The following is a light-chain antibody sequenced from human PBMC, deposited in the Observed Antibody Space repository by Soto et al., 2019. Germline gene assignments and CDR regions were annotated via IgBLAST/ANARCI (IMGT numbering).Light chain of an antibody. CDR2: AAS. CDR3: QQYYSYPWT. Sequence: DIQMTQSPSTLSGSVGDRVTITCRASQTISSWLAWYQQKPGKAPKLLIYAASTLQSGVPSRFSGSGSGTDFTLTISRLQSEDFATYYCQQYYSYPWTFGQGTKVDIK. V-gene: IGKV1-5*01. J-gene: IGKJ1*01. CDR1: QTISSW.